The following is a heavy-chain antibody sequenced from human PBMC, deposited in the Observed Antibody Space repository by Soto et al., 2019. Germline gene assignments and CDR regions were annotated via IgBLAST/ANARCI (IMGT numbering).Heavy chain of an antibody. D-gene: IGHD6-19*01. V-gene: IGHV3-23*01. CDR3: AKEQEWLVQAPNWFDP. Sequence: GGSLRLSCAASGFTFSSYAMSWVRQAPGKGLEWVSAISGSGGSTYYADSVKGRFTISRDNSKNTLYLQMNSLRAEDTAVYYCAKEQEWLVQAPNWFDPWGQGTLVTVS. J-gene: IGHJ5*02. CDR2: ISGSGGST. CDR1: GFTFSSYA.